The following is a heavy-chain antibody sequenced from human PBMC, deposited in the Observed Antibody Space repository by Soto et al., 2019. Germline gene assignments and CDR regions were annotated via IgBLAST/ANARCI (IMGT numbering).Heavy chain of an antibody. Sequence: QVQLVQSGAEVKKPGASVKVSCKASGYTFTSYYMHWVRQAPGQGLEWMGIINTSGGSTSYAQKFQGRVTMTRDTSTSTVYMELSSLRSEDTAVYYCARSKFYDSSGYYPYYFDYWGQGTLVTVSS. D-gene: IGHD3-22*01. CDR1: GYTFTSYY. V-gene: IGHV1-46*01. CDR2: INTSGGST. CDR3: ARSKFYDSSGYYPYYFDY. J-gene: IGHJ4*02.